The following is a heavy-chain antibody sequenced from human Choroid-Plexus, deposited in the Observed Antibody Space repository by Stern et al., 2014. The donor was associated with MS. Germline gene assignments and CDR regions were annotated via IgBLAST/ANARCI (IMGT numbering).Heavy chain of an antibody. CDR1: GFTFGSCA. CDR3: AKDRQYLTYFFDH. CDR2: VSYDGSNK. Sequence: DQLVESGGGVVQPGRPLRLSCVASGFTFGSCAMHWVRQAPGKGLEWVAGVSYDGSNKYYADSVKGRFIISRDNSQNTLYMQMSSLRPEDTAVYYCAKDRQYLTYFFDHWGQGSLVTVSS. D-gene: IGHD2/OR15-2a*01. V-gene: IGHV3-30*18. J-gene: IGHJ5*02.